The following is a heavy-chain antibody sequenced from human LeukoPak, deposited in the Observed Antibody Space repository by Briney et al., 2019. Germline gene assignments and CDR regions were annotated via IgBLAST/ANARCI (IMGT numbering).Heavy chain of an antibody. V-gene: IGHV4-34*01. J-gene: IGHJ4*02. Sequence: SETLSLTCAVCGGSFSGYYWSWIRQPPGKGLEWIGEINHSGSTNYNPSLKSRVTISVDTSKNQFSLKLSSVTAADTAVYYCARGGVEMATIDYWGQGTLVTVSS. CDR1: GGSFSGYY. D-gene: IGHD5-24*01. CDR3: ARGGVEMATIDY. CDR2: INHSGST.